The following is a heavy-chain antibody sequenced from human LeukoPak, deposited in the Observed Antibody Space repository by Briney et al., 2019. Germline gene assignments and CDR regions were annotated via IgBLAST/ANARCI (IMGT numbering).Heavy chain of an antibody. J-gene: IGHJ6*04. V-gene: IGHV1-18*04. CDR2: ISAYNGNT. Sequence: ASVEVSCKASGYTFTSYGISWVRQAPGQGLEWMGWISAYNGNTNYAQKLQGRVTMTTDTSTSTAYMELRSLRSDDTAVYYCARDSGGSIRYYYYGMDVWGKGTTVTVSS. CDR1: GYTFTSYG. D-gene: IGHD3-9*01. CDR3: ARDSGGSIRYYYYGMDV.